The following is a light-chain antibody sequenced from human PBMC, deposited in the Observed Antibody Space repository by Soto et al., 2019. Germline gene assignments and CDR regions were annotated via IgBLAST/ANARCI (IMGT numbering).Light chain of an antibody. V-gene: IGLV2-14*01. CDR1: SSDVGKYSY. Sequence: QSALTQPASVSGSPGQSIAIYCTGTSSDVGKYSYVSWFQQYPGNAPKLMIYEVSNRPSGVSNRFSGSKSGNTASLTISGLQGEDEADYYCSSFTTSSTWVFGGGTKLTVL. J-gene: IGLJ3*02. CDR2: EVS. CDR3: SSFTTSSTWV.